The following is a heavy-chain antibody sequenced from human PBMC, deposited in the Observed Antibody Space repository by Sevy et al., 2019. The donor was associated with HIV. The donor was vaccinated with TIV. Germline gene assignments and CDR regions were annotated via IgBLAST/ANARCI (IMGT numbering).Heavy chain of an antibody. CDR1: GFTFSNYA. V-gene: IGHV3-23*01. CDR2: MSGSGGSGDKT. Sequence: GGSLRFSCAASGFTFSNYAMNWVRQAPGKGLEWVSGMSGSGGSGDKTNYADSVKGRFTISRDDSKNSLYLQLNSLRAEDTAIYYCARKYDSSGYFDYWGQGTLVTVSS. D-gene: IGHD3-22*01. CDR3: ARKYDSSGYFDY. J-gene: IGHJ4*02.